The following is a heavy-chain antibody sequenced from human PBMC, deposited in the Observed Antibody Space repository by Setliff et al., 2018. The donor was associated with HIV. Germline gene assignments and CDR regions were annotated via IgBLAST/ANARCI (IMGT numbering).Heavy chain of an antibody. CDR3: ARDVGSIAVAGTHFDY. V-gene: IGHV4-59*01. CDR2: IYYSGST. CDR1: GGSISSYY. D-gene: IGHD6-19*01. J-gene: IGHJ4*02. Sequence: SETLSLTCTVSGGSISSYYRSWIRQPPGKGLEWIGYIYYSGSTNYNPSLKSRVTISVDTSKNQFSLKLSSVTAADTAVYYCARDVGSIAVAGTHFDYWGQGTLVTVSS.